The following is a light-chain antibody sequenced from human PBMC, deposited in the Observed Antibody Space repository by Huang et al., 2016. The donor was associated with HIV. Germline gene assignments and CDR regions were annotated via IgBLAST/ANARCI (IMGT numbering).Light chain of an antibody. Sequence: DIQMTQSPSSLSASVGDRVTISCRSSQSFSSSLNWYQQRPGKAPKLLIYAASSLQSGVPSRFSGSATETDFSLTINSLQPEDFATYCCQQSDSTPYTCGQGTRQGIK. J-gene: IGKJ2*01. CDR3: QQSDSTPYT. CDR2: AAS. CDR1: QSFSSS. V-gene: IGKV1-39*01.